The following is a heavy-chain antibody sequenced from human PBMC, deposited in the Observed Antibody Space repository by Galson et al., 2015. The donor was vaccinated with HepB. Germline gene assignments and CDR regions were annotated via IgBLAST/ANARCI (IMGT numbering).Heavy chain of an antibody. J-gene: IGHJ3*02. CDR1: GFSLSTSGMC. CDR2: IDWNDDK. CDR3: ARMRDLSVAADI. Sequence: PALVKPTQTLTLTCTFSGFSLSTSGMCVSWIRQPPGKGLEWLALIDWNDDKYYSTSLKTRLTISKDTSKNQVVLTMTNMDPVDTATYYCARMRDLSVAADIWGQGAMVTGSS. D-gene: IGHD6-19*01. V-gene: IGHV2-70*01.